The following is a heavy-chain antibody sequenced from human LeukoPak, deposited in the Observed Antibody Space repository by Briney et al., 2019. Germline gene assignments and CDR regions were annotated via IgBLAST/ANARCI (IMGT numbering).Heavy chain of an antibody. D-gene: IGHD3-22*01. Sequence: SETLSLTCTVSGGSISSSSYYWGWIRQPPGKGLGWIGSIYYSGSTYYNPSLKSRVTISVDTSRNQFSPKLSSVTAADTAVYYCARHVGDYYDSSGYYYEKYYFDYWGQGTLVTVSS. CDR3: ARHVGDYYDSSGYYYEKYYFDY. CDR1: GGSISSSSYY. J-gene: IGHJ4*02. CDR2: IYYSGST. V-gene: IGHV4-39*01.